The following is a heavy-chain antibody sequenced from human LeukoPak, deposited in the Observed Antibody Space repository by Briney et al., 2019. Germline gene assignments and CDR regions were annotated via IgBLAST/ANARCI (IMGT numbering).Heavy chain of an antibody. D-gene: IGHD2-2*01. J-gene: IGHJ5*02. CDR3: ARLLGYCSSTSCPKGPWFDP. CDR1: GGSISSSSYY. V-gene: IGHV4-39*01. CDR2: IYYSGST. Sequence: SETLSLTCTVSGGSISSSSYYWGWIRQPPGKGLEWIGSIYYSGSTYYNPSLKSLVTISVDASKYQFFLKLSSVTAAGTAVYYCARLLGYCSSTSCPKGPWFDPWGQGTLVTVSS.